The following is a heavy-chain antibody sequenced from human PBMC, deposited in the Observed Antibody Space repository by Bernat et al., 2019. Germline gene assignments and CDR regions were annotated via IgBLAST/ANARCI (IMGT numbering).Heavy chain of an antibody. J-gene: IGHJ6*03. Sequence: QVQLVESGGGVVQPGRSLRLSCSASGFTFSSYGMHWVRQAPGKGLEWVAVISYDGSNKYYADSVKGRFTISRDNSKNTLYLQMNSLRAEDTSVYYWAKGLGGNGNYYYYMDVWGKGTTVTVAS. CDR1: GFTFSSYG. CDR2: ISYDGSNK. V-gene: IGHV3-30*18. CDR3: AKGLGGNGNYYYYMDV.